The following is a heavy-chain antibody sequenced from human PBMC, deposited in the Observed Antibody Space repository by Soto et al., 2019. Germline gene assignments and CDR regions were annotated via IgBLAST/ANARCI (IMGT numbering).Heavy chain of an antibody. CDR2: IYYTGNT. J-gene: IGHJ5*02. D-gene: IGHD1-7*01. CDR1: GGSIVDYY. V-gene: IGHV4-59*01. Sequence: SSETLSLTCSVSGGSIVDYYWSWIRQPPGKGLEWIGFIYYTGNTRYNPSLGSRVTISLDTSKNQLSLKLTSATAADTAFYYCARDVNRWELRGFFDPWGRGALVTVSS. CDR3: ARDVNRWELRGFFDP.